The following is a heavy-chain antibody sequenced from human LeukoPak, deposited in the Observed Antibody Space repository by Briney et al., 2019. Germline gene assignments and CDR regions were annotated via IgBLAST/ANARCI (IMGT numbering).Heavy chain of an antibody. CDR2: IYYSGNT. Sequence: SETLSLTCTVSGGSISTYYRNWIRQSPGKGLEWIGNIYYSGNTNYNPSLQSRITMSIDTSKKQFSLNLSSVTAADTALYYCAKAGPYSSGWFDLWGQGTLVTVSS. D-gene: IGHD6-25*01. V-gene: IGHV4-59*01. J-gene: IGHJ5*02. CDR3: AKAGPYSSGWFDL. CDR1: GGSISTYY.